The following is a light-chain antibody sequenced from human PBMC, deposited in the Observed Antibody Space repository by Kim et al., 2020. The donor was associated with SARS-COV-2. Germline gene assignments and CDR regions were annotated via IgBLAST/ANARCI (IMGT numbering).Light chain of an antibody. V-gene: IGKV3-20*01. CDR1: QSISYNY. J-gene: IGKJ2*01. Sequence: IVLTQSPGILSSSPGERAILSCRASQSISYNYLAWYQQNPGQAPRLLIHATSARAPGIPDRFSGSGSGTDFNLTISRLEPDDFVLYYCQYYGGSPLYTFGQGTKLEI. CDR3: QYYGGSPLYT. CDR2: ATS.